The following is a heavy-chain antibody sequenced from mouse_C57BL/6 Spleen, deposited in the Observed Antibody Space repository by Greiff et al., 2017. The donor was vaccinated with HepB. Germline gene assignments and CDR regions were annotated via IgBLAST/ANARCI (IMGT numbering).Heavy chain of an antibody. D-gene: IGHD1-1*01. CDR3: ARGDYYGSSFAY. CDR1: GYTFTSYG. J-gene: IGHJ3*01. V-gene: IGHV1-81*01. CDR2: IYPRSGNT. Sequence: QVQLQQSGAELPRPGASVKLSCKASGYTFTSYGISWVKQRTGQGLEWIGEIYPRSGNTYYNEKFKGKATLTADKSSSTAYMELRSLTSEDSAVYFCARGDYYGSSFAYWGQGTLVTVSA.